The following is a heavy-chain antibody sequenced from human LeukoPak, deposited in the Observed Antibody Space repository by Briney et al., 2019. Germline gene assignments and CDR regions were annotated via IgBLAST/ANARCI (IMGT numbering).Heavy chain of an antibody. Sequence: GGSLRLSCAASGFTFDDFGMGWVRQVPGKGLEWVSAISGSGGSTYYADSVKGRFTISRDNSKNTLYLQMNSLRAEDTAVYYCAKGPPLVGATLDYWGQGTLVTVSS. D-gene: IGHD1-26*01. CDR1: GFTFDDFG. V-gene: IGHV3-23*01. CDR3: AKGPPLVGATLDY. CDR2: ISGSGGST. J-gene: IGHJ4*02.